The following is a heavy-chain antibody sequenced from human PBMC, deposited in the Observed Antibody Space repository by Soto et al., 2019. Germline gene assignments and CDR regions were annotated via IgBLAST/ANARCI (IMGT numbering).Heavy chain of an antibody. D-gene: IGHD7-27*01. CDR2: IKSKTDGGTT. CDR3: TTSNAPLPYYYYYGMDV. CDR1: GFTFSNAW. Sequence: SLRLSCAASGFTFSNAWMSWARQAPGKGLEWVGRIKSKTDGGTTDYAAPVKGRFTISRDDSKNTLYLQMNSLETEDTAVYYCTTSNAPLPYYYYYGMDVWGQGTTVTVSS. V-gene: IGHV3-15*01. J-gene: IGHJ6*02.